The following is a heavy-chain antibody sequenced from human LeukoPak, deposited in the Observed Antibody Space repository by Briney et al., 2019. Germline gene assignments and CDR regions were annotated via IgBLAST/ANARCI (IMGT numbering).Heavy chain of an antibody. J-gene: IGHJ4*02. CDR3: AKDARRYSGWYFFDH. V-gene: IGHV3-23*01. CDR1: GFSFSNLA. CDR2: ISDSGGIT. Sequence: GGSLRLSCVASGFSFSNLATGWVRQAPGNGLEWVSVISDSGGITYYADSVKGRFTISRDNSRNTLYLQMNSLRVDDTAVYYCAKDARRYSGWYFFDHWGQGTLVTVSS. D-gene: IGHD6-19*01.